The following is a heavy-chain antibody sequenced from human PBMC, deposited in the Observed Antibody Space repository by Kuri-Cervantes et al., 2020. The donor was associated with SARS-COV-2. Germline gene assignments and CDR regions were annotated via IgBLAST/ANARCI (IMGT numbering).Heavy chain of an antibody. CDR1: GFTFSSYA. CDR2: ISSSSSYT. D-gene: IGHD2-2*01. CDR3: AKGGLSLSCPY. V-gene: IGHV3-11*06. J-gene: IGHJ4*02. Sequence: GSLRLSCAASGFTFSSYAMSWIRQAPGKGLEWVSYISSSSSYTNYADSVKGRFTISRDNAKNSLYLQMSSLRAEDTAVYYCAKGGLSLSCPYWGQGTLVTVSS.